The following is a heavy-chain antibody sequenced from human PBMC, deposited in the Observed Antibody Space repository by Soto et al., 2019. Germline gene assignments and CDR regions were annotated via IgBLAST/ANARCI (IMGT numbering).Heavy chain of an antibody. J-gene: IGHJ5*02. CDR3: AKVSSGSGSLENYYDP. CDR2: ISGSGGST. V-gene: IGHV3-23*01. D-gene: IGHD3-10*01. CDR1: GFTFSSYA. Sequence: GGSLRLSCAASGFTFSSYAMSWVRQAPGKGLEWVSAISGSGGSTYYADSVKGRFTISRDNSKNTLYLQMNSLRAEDTAVYYCAKVSSGSGSLENYYDPWGEGLLVT.